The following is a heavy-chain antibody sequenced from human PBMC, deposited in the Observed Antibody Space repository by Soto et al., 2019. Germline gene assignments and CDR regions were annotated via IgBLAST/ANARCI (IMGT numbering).Heavy chain of an antibody. V-gene: IGHV4-4*02. J-gene: IGHJ4*02. CDR2: IYHSGST. CDR1: GGSISSSNW. D-gene: IGHD4-17*01. Sequence: SETLSLTCAVSGGSISSSNWWSWVRQPPGKGLEWIGEIYHSGSTNYNPSLKSRVTISVDKSKNQFSLKLSSVTAADTAVYYCARRFLGGEYGHTPIDYWGQGTLVTVSS. CDR3: ARRFLGGEYGHTPIDY.